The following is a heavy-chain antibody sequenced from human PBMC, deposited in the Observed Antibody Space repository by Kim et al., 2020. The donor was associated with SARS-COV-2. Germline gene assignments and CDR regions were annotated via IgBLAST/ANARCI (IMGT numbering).Heavy chain of an antibody. CDR1: GFTFSSYG. V-gene: IGHV3-33*01. CDR3: ARVLSYYYGMDV. J-gene: IGHJ6*02. Sequence: GGSLRLSCAASGFTFSSYGMHWVRQAPGKGLEWVAVIWYDGSNKYYADSVKGRFTISRDNSKNTLYLQMNSLRAEDTAVYYCARVLSYYYGMDVWGQGTTSPSP. CDR2: IWYDGSNK.